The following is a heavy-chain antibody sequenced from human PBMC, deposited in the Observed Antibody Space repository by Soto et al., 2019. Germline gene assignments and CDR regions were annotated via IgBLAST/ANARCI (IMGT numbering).Heavy chain of an antibody. CDR1: GFTFSSYG. D-gene: IGHD4-17*01. CDR2: IWYDGSNK. V-gene: IGHV3-33*01. Sequence: GGSLRLSCAASGFTFSSYGMHWVRQAPGKGLEWVAVIWYDGSNKYYADSVKGRFTISRDNSKNTLYLQMNSLRAEDTAVYYCARDEPYGDYAYYFDYWGQGTLVTVSS. CDR3: ARDEPYGDYAYYFDY. J-gene: IGHJ4*02.